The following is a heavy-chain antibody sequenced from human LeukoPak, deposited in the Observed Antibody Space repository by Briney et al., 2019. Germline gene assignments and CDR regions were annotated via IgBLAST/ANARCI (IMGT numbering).Heavy chain of an antibody. V-gene: IGHV3-21*01. CDR2: ISSSSSYI. Sequence: EGSLRLSCAASGFTFSSYSMNWVRQAPGKGLEWVSSISSSSSYIYYADSVKGRFTISRDNAKNSLYLQMNSLRAEETAVYYCARGESHDYGDYVAYWGQGTLVTVSS. J-gene: IGHJ4*02. D-gene: IGHD4-17*01. CDR3: ARGESHDYGDYVAY. CDR1: GFTFSSYS.